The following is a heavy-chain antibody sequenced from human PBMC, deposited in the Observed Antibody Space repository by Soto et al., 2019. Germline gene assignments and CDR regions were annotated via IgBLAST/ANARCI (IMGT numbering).Heavy chain of an antibody. CDR1: GFTFSSYS. D-gene: IGHD5-18*01. V-gene: IGHV3-21*04. Sequence: GGSLRLSCAASGFTFSSYSMSWVRQAPGKGLEWVSSISSSSSYIYYADSVKGRFTISRDNSKNTLYLQMNSLRAEDTAVYYCAKGGYNYGFLFDCWGQGTLVTVSS. CDR2: ISSSSSYI. CDR3: AKGGYNYGFLFDC. J-gene: IGHJ4*02.